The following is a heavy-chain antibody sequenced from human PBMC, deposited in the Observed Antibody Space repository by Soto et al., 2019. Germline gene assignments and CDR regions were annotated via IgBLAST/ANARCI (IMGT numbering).Heavy chain of an antibody. V-gene: IGHV1-8*01. Sequence: ASVKVSCKASGYTFTSYDINWVRQAPGQGLEWMGWMNPNSGNTGYAQKFQGRVTMTRNTSISTAYMELSSLRSEDTAVYYCARATYDSSGYYALDWFDPWGQGTLVTVSS. CDR1: GYTFTSYD. D-gene: IGHD3-22*01. CDR2: MNPNSGNT. J-gene: IGHJ5*02. CDR3: ARATYDSSGYYALDWFDP.